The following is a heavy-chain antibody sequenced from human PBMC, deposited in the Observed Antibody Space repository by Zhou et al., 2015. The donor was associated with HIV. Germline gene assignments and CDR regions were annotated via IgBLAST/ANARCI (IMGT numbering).Heavy chain of an antibody. V-gene: IGHV1-69*02. D-gene: IGHD3-3*01. CDR1: GGTFSSYT. Sequence: QVQLVQSGAEVKKPGSSVKVSCKASGGTFSSYTISWVRQAPGQGLEWMGRIIPILGIANYAQKFQGRVTITADKSTSTAYMELSSLRSEDTAVYYCARGLYDFWSGYYGTGWFDPWGQGTLVTVSS. CDR3: ARGLYDFWSGYYGTGWFDP. CDR2: IIPILGIA. J-gene: IGHJ5*02.